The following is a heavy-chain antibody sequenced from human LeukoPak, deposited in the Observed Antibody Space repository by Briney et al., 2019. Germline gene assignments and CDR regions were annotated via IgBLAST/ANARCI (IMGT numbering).Heavy chain of an antibody. CDR1: GYSLTSYW. J-gene: IGHJ4*02. V-gene: IGHV5-51*01. Sequence: GESLKISCKGSGYSLTSYWIGWVRQMPGKGLEWMGIIYPSDSDTRYSPSFQGQVTISADKSISTAYLQWSSLKASDTAMYYCARGRRFPFWSGYRYYFDYWGQGTLVTVSS. CDR2: IYPSDSDT. D-gene: IGHD3-3*01. CDR3: ARGRRFPFWSGYRYYFDY.